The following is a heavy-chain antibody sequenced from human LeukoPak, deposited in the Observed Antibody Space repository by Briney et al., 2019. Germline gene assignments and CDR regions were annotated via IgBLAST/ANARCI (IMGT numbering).Heavy chain of an antibody. Sequence: HPGGSLRLSCAASGFTFSSYAMGWVRQAPGKGLEWVSAMTGTGDRTDYADSVKGRFTISRDNSKNTLYLQMNSLIAEDTAVYYCAKSGYNRFDYWGQGTRVTVSS. CDR1: GFTFSSYA. J-gene: IGHJ4*02. V-gene: IGHV3-23*01. CDR2: MTGTGDRT. CDR3: AKSGYNRFDY. D-gene: IGHD5-24*01.